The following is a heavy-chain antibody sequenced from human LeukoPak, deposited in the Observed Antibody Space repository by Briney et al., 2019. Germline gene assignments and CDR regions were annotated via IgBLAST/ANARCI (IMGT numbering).Heavy chain of an antibody. J-gene: IGHJ4*02. D-gene: IGHD3-10*01. V-gene: IGHV4-4*07. CDR3: ARDPLYYYGSGSYPDY. CDR1: GGSISSYY. CDR2: IYTSGST. Sequence: SETLSLTCTVSGGSISSYYWSWIRQPAGKGLEWIGHIYTSGSTNYNPSLKSRVTMSVDTSKNQFSLKLNSVTAADTAVYYCARDPLYYYGSGSYPDYWGQGTLVTVSS.